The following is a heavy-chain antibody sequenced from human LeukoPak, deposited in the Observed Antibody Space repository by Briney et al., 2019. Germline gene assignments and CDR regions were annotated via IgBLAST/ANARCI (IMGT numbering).Heavy chain of an antibody. CDR2: IIPILGIA. Sequence: VASVKVSCKASGGTFSSYAISWVRQAPGQGREWMGRIIPILGIANYAQKFQGRVTITADKSTSTAYMELSSLRSEDTAVYYCACHYYDSSGYTFWGQGTLVTVSS. V-gene: IGHV1-69*04. D-gene: IGHD3-22*01. CDR3: ACHYYDSSGYTF. J-gene: IGHJ4*02. CDR1: GGTFSSYA.